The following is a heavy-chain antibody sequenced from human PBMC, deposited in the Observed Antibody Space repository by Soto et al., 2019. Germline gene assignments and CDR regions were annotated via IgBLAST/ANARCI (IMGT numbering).Heavy chain of an antibody. CDR2: IYSGGST. CDR3: ARALLRFMNYFDY. J-gene: IGHJ4*02. CDR1: GFTVSSNY. Sequence: EVQLVESGGGLVQPGGSLRLSCAASGFTVSSNYMSWVRQAPGKGLEWVSVIYSGGSTYYADSVKGRFTISRDNSKNTLYLQMNSLRAEDKDVYYCARALLRFMNYFDYWGQGTLVTVSS. D-gene: IGHD3-3*01. V-gene: IGHV3-66*01.